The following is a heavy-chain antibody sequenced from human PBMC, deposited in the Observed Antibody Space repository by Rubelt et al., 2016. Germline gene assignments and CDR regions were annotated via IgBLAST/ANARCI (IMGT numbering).Heavy chain of an antibody. V-gene: IGHV3-48*03. Sequence: GGGLVKPGGSLRLSCAASGFTFSSYEMNWVRQAPGKGLEWVSYISSSGSTIYYADSVKGRFTISRDNAKNSLYLQMNSLRAEDTAVYYCARAHLPEGADSSSSGGMDVWGQGTTVTVSS. CDR3: ARAHLPEGADSSSSGGMDV. CDR1: GFTFSSYE. D-gene: IGHD6-6*01. CDR2: ISSSGSTI. J-gene: IGHJ6*02.